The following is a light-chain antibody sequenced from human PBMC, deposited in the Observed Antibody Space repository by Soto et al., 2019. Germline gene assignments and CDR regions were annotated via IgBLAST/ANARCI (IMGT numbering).Light chain of an antibody. V-gene: IGKV3-20*01. CDR2: RAS. Sequence: EIVLTQSPGTLSLSPGERATLSCRASQSVSSNYLAWYQQKPGQAPKVLIYRASIRATGIPDRFTGSGSGTDFTLTISSLQPEDFETYYCLQHDNFPWTFGQGTKVDFK. CDR3: LQHDNFPWT. CDR1: QSVSSNY. J-gene: IGKJ1*01.